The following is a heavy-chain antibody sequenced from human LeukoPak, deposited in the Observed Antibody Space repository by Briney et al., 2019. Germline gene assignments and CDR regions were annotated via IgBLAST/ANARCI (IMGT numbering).Heavy chain of an antibody. Sequence: PGGSLRLSCAASKFTFSNYVMSWVRQAPGKGLEWVSGISGSGGRTYYAESVKGRFTISRDNSKNTLYLQMNSLRGEDTAVYYCAKDRSGSDNRGTFDYWGQGTLVTVSS. J-gene: IGHJ4*02. V-gene: IGHV3-23*01. CDR1: KFTFSNYV. D-gene: IGHD5-12*01. CDR2: ISGSGGRT. CDR3: AKDRSGSDNRGTFDY.